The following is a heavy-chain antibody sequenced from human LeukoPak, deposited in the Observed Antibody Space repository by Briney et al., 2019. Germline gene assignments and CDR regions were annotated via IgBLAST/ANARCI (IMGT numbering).Heavy chain of an antibody. Sequence: GGSLRLSCAASGFTFDTYGMSWVRQAPGKGLGWVSSISSNSANTYYADSVKGRSTISRDNSKNTLYLQMNSLRAEDTAVYYCAKDGTGCGGDCYSDYWGQGTLVTVSS. CDR3: AKDGTGCGGDCYSDY. J-gene: IGHJ4*02. CDR1: GFTFDTYG. V-gene: IGHV3-23*01. CDR2: ISSNSANT. D-gene: IGHD2-21*02.